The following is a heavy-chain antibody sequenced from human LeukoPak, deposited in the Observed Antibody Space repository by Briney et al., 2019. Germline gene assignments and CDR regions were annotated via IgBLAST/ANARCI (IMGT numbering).Heavy chain of an antibody. J-gene: IGHJ6*02. V-gene: IGHV4-34*01. Sequence: SETLSLTCAVYGGSFSSYYWGWIRQPPGKGLEWIGEINHSGSTNYNPSLKSRVTISVDTSKNQFSLKLSSVTAADTAVYFCASKSSNWADYYYGMDVWGQGTTVTVSS. D-gene: IGHD6-13*01. CDR2: INHSGST. CDR1: GGSFSSYY. CDR3: ASKSSNWADYYYGMDV.